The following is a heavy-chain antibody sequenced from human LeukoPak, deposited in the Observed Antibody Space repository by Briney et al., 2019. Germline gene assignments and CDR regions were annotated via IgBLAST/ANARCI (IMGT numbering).Heavy chain of an antibody. CDR3: ARGPDGIVVAGPEYYFDY. V-gene: IGHV4-31*03. D-gene: IGHD6-19*01. CDR2: IYYSGST. J-gene: IGHJ4*02. CDR1: GGSISSGGYY. Sequence: PSGTLSLTCTVSGGSISSGGYYWSWIRQHPGKGLEWIGYIYYSGSTYYNPSLKSRVTISIDTSKNQFSLKLSSVTAADTAVYYCARGPDGIVVAGPEYYFDYWGQGTLVTVSS.